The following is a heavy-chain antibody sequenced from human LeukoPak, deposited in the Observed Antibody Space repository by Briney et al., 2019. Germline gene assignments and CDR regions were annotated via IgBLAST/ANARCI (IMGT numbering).Heavy chain of an antibody. CDR3: AKGGKWDVTPFDY. J-gene: IGHJ4*02. D-gene: IGHD1-26*01. CDR1: GFTFTCYS. V-gene: IGHV3-23*01. CDR2: ISGGGGST. Sequence: TGGSLRLSCAASGFTFTCYSMNWVRQAPGKGLEWVSTISGGGGSTYYADSVKGRFTISRDNSKNTLYLQVNSLRAEDTAVYYCAKGGKWDVTPFDYWGQGTLVTVSS.